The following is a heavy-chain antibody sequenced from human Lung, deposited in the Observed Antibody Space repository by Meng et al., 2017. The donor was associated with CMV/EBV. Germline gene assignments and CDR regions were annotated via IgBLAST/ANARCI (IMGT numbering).Heavy chain of an antibody. V-gene: IGHV4-30-4*08. CDR2: IYYTGNT. CDR1: EGFLRGGDYP. Sequence: VTPQQPGPGPVTPTPSWPLTCIASEGFLRGGDYPGTWSRQPPGQGLYWIGYIYYTGNTYYNPPLKSRVTISVATSKTQFTLRLSPVTAADTAVYYCARGGAGIGDAGDQFDYWGQGTLVTVSS. CDR3: ARGGAGIGDAGDQFDY. D-gene: IGHD4-17*01. J-gene: IGHJ4*02.